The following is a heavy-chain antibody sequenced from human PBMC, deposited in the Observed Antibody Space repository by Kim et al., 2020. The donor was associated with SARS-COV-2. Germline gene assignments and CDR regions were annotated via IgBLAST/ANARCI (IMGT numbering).Heavy chain of an antibody. V-gene: IGHV1-2*02. CDR2: INPNSGGT. CDR3: ASAVLWFGEFPWPLDY. Sequence: ASVKVSCKASGYTFTGYYMHWVRQAPGQGLEWMGWINPNSGGTNYAQKFQGRVTMTRDTSISTAYMELSRLRSDDTAVYYCASAVLWFGEFPWPLDYWGQGTLVTVSS. D-gene: IGHD3-10*01. J-gene: IGHJ4*02. CDR1: GYTFTGYY.